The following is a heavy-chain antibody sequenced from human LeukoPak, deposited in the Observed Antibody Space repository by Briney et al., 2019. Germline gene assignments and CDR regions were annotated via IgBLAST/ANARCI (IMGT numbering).Heavy chain of an antibody. J-gene: IGHJ4*02. Sequence: ASVKVSCKASGYTFLNYALHWVRQAPGQRLEWMGWINAGNGNTKYSQKFQGRVTITRDTSASTAYMELSSLRSEDTAVYYCARDKGPGCFDYWGQGTLVTVSS. D-gene: IGHD6-19*01. CDR1: GYTFLNYA. CDR3: ARDKGPGCFDY. CDR2: INAGNGNT. V-gene: IGHV1-3*01.